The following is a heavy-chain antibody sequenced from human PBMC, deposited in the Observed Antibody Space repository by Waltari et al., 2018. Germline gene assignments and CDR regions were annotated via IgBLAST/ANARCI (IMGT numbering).Heavy chain of an antibody. Sequence: QVQLVQSGAEVKKAGASVKVSCKASGYTFTDFFIPWVRQAPGQGLEWMGRSNPNSGDTSYAQRFQGRVTMTGDTSITTAYMELTGLRSDDTAIYYCARSGGGTTTFGVAEWGQGSLVTVSS. CDR1: GYTFTDFF. V-gene: IGHV1-2*06. CDR2: SNPNSGDT. J-gene: IGHJ4*02. D-gene: IGHD3-3*01. CDR3: ARSGGGTTTFGVAE.